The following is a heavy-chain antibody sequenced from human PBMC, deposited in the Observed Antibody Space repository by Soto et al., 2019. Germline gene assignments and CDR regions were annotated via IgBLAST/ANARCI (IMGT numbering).Heavy chain of an antibody. Sequence: GESLKISCKGSGYSFTSYWISWVRQMPGKGLEWMGRIDPSDSYTNYSPSFQGHVTISADKSISTAYLQWSSLKASDTAMYYCARQDCSSTSCYTYDYYYGMDVWGQGTTVTVSS. CDR2: IDPSDSYT. V-gene: IGHV5-10-1*01. D-gene: IGHD2-2*02. CDR3: ARQDCSSTSCYTYDYYYGMDV. CDR1: GYSFTSYW. J-gene: IGHJ6*02.